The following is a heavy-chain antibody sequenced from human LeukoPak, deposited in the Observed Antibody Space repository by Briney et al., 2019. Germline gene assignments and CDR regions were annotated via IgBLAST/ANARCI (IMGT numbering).Heavy chain of an antibody. CDR3: AKDMRSSPHDAFDI. V-gene: IGHV3-23*01. Sequence: GGSLRLSCEASGLTVSSNYINWVRQAPGKGPEWVSAISGSGGSTYYADSVKGRFTISRDNSKNTLYLQMNSLRAEDTAVYYCAKDMRSSPHDAFDIWGQGTMVTVSS. CDR2: ISGSGGST. D-gene: IGHD6-6*01. CDR1: GLTVSSNY. J-gene: IGHJ3*02.